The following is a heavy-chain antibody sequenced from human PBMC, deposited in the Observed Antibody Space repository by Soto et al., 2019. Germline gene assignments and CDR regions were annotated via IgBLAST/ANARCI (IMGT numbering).Heavy chain of an antibody. CDR3: ARDTPTIFGVVINYYDMDV. CDR2: ISAYNGNT. CDR1: GYTFTSYG. Sequence: ASVKVSCKASGYTFTSYGISWVRQAPGQGLEWMGWISAYNGNTNYAQKLQGRVTMTTDTSTSTAYMELRSLRSDDTAVYYCARDTPTIFGVVINYYDMDVWGQGTTVTVSS. J-gene: IGHJ6*02. V-gene: IGHV1-18*01. D-gene: IGHD3-3*01.